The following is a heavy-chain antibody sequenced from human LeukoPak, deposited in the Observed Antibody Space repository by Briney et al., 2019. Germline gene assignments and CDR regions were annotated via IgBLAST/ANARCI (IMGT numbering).Heavy chain of an antibody. CDR2: IYTSGST. CDR3: ARAGDYGDYVWFDP. D-gene: IGHD4-17*01. V-gene: IGHV4-61*02. CDR1: GGSISSGSYY. Sequence: SETLSLTCTVSGGSISSGSYYWSWIRQPAGKGLEWIGRIYTSGSTNYNPSLKSRVTMSVDTSKNQFSLKLSSVTAADTAVYYCARAGDYGDYVWFDPWGQGTLVTVSS. J-gene: IGHJ5*02.